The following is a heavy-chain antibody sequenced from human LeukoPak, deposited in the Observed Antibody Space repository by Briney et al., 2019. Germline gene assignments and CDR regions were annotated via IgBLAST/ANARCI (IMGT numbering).Heavy chain of an antibody. CDR2: INPSGGST. J-gene: IGHJ5*02. CDR3: AGRIAAAGTGNWFDP. D-gene: IGHD6-13*01. Sequence: ASVKVSCKASGYTFTSYYMHWVRQAPGQGLEWMGIINPSGGSTSYAQKFQGRVTMTRDMSTSTVYMELSSLRSEDTAMYYCAGRIAAAGTGNWFDPWGQGTLVTVSS. V-gene: IGHV1-46*01. CDR1: GYTFTSYY.